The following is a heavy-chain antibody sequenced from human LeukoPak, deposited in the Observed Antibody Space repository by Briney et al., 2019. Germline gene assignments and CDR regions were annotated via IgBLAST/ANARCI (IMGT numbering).Heavy chain of an antibody. V-gene: IGHV1-8*03. CDR3: ARPGGGSGSYYKDNWFDP. D-gene: IGHD3-10*01. J-gene: IGHJ5*02. CDR1: GYTFTSYD. Sequence: GASVKVSCKASGYTFTSYDINWVRQATGQGLEWMGWMNPNSGNTGYAQKFQGRVTITRNTSISTAYMELSSLRSEDTAVYYCARPGGGSGSYYKDNWFDPWGQGTLVTVSS. CDR2: MNPNSGNT.